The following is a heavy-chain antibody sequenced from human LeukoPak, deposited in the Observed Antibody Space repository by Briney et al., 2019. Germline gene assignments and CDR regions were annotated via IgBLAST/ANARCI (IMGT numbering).Heavy chain of an antibody. Sequence: PGGSLRLSCAASGFTFDDYGMSWVRQAPGKGLEWVSGINWNGGSTGYADSEKGRFTISRDNAKNSLYLQMNSLRAEDTALYYCARGGSAAGTWDYYYMDVWGKGTTVTVSS. V-gene: IGHV3-20*04. CDR1: GFTFDDYG. D-gene: IGHD6-13*01. CDR3: ARGGSAAGTWDYYYMDV. CDR2: INWNGGST. J-gene: IGHJ6*03.